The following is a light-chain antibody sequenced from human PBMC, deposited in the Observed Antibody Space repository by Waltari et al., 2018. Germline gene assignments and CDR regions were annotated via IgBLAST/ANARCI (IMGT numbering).Light chain of an antibody. V-gene: IGLV1-36*01. CDR3: AAWDDSLNGVV. CDR1: RANIGNNV. J-gene: IGLJ3*02. CDR2: YDD. Sequence: QSLLTQPPSVSEAPGQRVTISCSGSRANIGNNVLNWYQQLPGQPPKLLIYYDDLLPSGVSDRFSGSKSGTSASLAISGLQSEDEADYYCAAWDDSLNGVVFGGGTKLTVL.